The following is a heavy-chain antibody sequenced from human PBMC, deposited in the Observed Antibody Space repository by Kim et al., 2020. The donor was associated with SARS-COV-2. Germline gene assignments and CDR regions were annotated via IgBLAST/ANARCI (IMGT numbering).Heavy chain of an antibody. CDR2: ISYDGSNK. V-gene: IGHV3-30*18. D-gene: IGHD4-17*01. CDR3: AKDLKDPLRWTGVYYYYALDV. CDR1: GFTFSSYG. J-gene: IGHJ6*02. Sequence: GGSLRLSCAASGFTFSSYGMHWVRQAPGKGLEWVAVISYDGSNKYYADSVKGRFTISRDNSKNTLYLQMNSLRAEDTAVYYCAKDLKDPLRWTGVYYYYALDVCGQGTTVTASS.